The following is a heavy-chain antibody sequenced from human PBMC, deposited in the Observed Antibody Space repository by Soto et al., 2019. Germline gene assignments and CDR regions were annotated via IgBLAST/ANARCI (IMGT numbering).Heavy chain of an antibody. CDR3: TKGGHLDY. Sequence: GGSLRLSCAASGFTFNSYAMSWVRQAPGKGLEWVSGISGGGSSTYHADSVKGRFTTSRDNSKNTLYLQMNSLRAEDTAIYYCTKGGHLDYWGPGTLVTVSS. V-gene: IGHV3-23*01. CDR1: GFTFNSYA. CDR2: ISGGGSST. J-gene: IGHJ4*02. D-gene: IGHD3-10*01.